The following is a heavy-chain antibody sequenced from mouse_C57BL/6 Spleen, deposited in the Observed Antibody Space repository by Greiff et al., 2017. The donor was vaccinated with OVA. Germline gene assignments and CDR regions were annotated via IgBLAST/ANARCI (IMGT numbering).Heavy chain of an antibody. V-gene: IGHV1-54*01. D-gene: IGHD2-5*01. CDR3: ARRGYSNSYAMDY. CDR1: GYAFTNYL. Sequence: QVQLKESGAELVRPGTSVKVSCKASGYAFTNYLIEWVKQRPGQGLEWIGVINPGSGGTNYNEKFKGKATLTADKSSSTAYMQLSSLTSEDSAVYFCARRGYSNSYAMDYWGQGTSVTVSS. J-gene: IGHJ4*01. CDR2: INPGSGGT.